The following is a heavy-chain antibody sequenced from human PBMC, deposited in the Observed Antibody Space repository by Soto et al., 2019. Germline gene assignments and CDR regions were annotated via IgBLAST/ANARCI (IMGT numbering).Heavy chain of an antibody. Sequence: QVQLQESGPGLVKPSETLSLPCTVSGVSFTSNYWTWVRQPPGKGPEWIGYIDYSGITNYNPALKSRATVSADTSGNQLVLKLTSVGAADKAGYYCALDLTIGGFFDPWGQGTLVTVSS. CDR2: IDYSGIT. D-gene: IGHD3-10*01. CDR3: ALDLTIGGFFDP. CDR1: GVSFTSNY. V-gene: IGHV4-59*13. J-gene: IGHJ5*02.